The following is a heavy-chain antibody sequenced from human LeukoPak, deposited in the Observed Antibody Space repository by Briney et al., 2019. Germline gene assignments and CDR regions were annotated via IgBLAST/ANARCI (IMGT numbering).Heavy chain of an antibody. CDR2: IYYSGST. CDR3: ARVRCHCSSTSCTCYYMDV. V-gene: IGHV4-59*12. D-gene: IGHD2-2*01. CDR1: GGSISSYY. Sequence: SETLSLTCTVSGGSISSYYWSWIRQPPGKGLEWIGYIYYSGSTNYNPSLKSRVTISVDTSKNQFSLKLSSVTAADTAVYYCARVRCHCSSTSCTCYYMDVWGKGTTVTVSS. J-gene: IGHJ6*03.